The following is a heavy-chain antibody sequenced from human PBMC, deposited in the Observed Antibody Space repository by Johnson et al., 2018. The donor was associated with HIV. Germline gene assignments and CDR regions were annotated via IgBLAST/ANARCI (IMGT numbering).Heavy chain of an antibody. CDR1: GFTFDDYG. CDR3: ARVWEGAFDI. Sequence: EVQVVESGGGVVRPGGSLRLSCAASGFTFDDYGMSWVRQAPGKGLEWVSGINWNGGGTGYADSVKGRFTISRDNTKNTLYLQMNSLRPEDTAVYYCARVWEGAFDIWGQGTMVTVSS. D-gene: IGHD1-26*01. J-gene: IGHJ3*02. V-gene: IGHV3-20*04. CDR2: INWNGGGT.